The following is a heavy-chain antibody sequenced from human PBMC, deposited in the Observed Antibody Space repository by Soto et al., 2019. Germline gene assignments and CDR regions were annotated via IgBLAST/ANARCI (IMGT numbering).Heavy chain of an antibody. CDR3: ARHNYVVYYYGMDV. V-gene: IGHV4-30-4*01. D-gene: IGHD4-4*01. CDR1: GGSISSGDYY. J-gene: IGHJ6*02. CDR2: IYYSGST. Sequence: QQQQGPGLVKPSQTLSLTCTVSGGSISSGDYYWSWIRQPPGKGLEWIGYIYYSGSTYYNPSLKSRVTISVDTSKNQFSLKLSSVTAADTAVYYCARHNYVVYYYGMDVWGQGTTVTVSS.